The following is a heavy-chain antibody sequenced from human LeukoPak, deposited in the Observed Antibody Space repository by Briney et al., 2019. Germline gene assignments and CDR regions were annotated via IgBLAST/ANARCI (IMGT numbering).Heavy chain of an antibody. CDR3: ARDNSVGDNAWWFDP. D-gene: IGHD1-26*01. CDR2: INPTGGST. J-gene: IGHJ5*02. Sequence: ASVKVSCKASGYTFTSYYMHWVRQAPGQGLEWMGLINPTGGSTGYAQKFQGRVTMTRDMSTSTDYMELSSLRSEDTATYYCARDNSVGDNAWWFDPWGQGTLVTVSS. CDR1: GYTFTSYY. V-gene: IGHV1-46*01.